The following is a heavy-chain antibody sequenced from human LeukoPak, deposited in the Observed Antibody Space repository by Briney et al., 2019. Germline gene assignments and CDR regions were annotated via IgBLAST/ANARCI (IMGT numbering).Heavy chain of an antibody. Sequence: SETLSLTCAVYGGSFSGYYWSWIRQPPGKGLEWIGEINHSGSTNYIPSLKSRVTISVDTSKNQFSLKLSSVTAADTAVYYCARGRGHGSGSYYNPRYWYFDLWGRGTLVTVSS. D-gene: IGHD3-10*01. V-gene: IGHV4-34*01. CDR2: INHSGST. CDR3: ARGRGHGSGSYYNPRYWYFDL. J-gene: IGHJ2*01. CDR1: GGSFSGYY.